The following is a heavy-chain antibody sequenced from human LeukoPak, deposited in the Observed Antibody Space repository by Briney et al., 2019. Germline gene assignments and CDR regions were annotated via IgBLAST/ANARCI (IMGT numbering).Heavy chain of an antibody. D-gene: IGHD3-10*01. Sequence: GGSLRLSCAASGFIFSSYSMNWVRQAPGKGLEWISYIRSSSSTTYYADSVRGRFTISRDNAKNSLYLQMNSLRDEDTVVYYCAREGGSGSYFEDWGQGTLVTVSS. J-gene: IGHJ4*02. CDR1: GFIFSSYS. CDR3: AREGGSGSYFED. CDR2: IRSSSSTT. V-gene: IGHV3-48*02.